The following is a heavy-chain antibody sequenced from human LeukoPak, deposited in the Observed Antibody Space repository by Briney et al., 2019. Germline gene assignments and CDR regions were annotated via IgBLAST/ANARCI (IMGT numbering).Heavy chain of an antibody. V-gene: IGHV3-7*05. CDR1: GFTFSNYG. CDR3: ASWTAVACS. CDR2: IKQDGSEI. Sequence: PGGSLRLSCAASGFTFSNYGMNWVRQAPGKGLEWVAHIKQDGSEIYYVDSVKGRFTISRDNGKNSLFLQMNSLRAEDTAVYYCASWTAVACSWGQGTLVTVSS. D-gene: IGHD6-19*01. J-gene: IGHJ5*02.